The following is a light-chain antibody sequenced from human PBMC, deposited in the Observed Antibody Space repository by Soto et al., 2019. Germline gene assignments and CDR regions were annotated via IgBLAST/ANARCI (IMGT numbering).Light chain of an antibody. CDR1: QSVSSSY. CDR3: QQDGSSPPWT. CDR2: GAS. Sequence: EIVLTQSPGTLSLSPGERATLSCRASQSVSSSYLAWYQQKPGQAPRLLIYGASSRATGIPDRFSGIGSGTDCTLTISRLAPEDFAVYYCQQDGSSPPWTFGQGTKVEIK. J-gene: IGKJ1*01. V-gene: IGKV3-20*01.